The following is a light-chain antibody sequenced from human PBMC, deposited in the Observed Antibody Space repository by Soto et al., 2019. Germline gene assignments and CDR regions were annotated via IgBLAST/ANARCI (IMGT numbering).Light chain of an antibody. CDR2: ETS. CDR3: QQRNSWPLT. J-gene: IGKJ4*01. V-gene: IGKV3-11*01. CDR1: QSVSRS. Sequence: EIVLTQSPATLSLSPGEGVTLSCRASQSVSRSLAWYQQRPGQSPRLLIYETSIRATGIPVRFSVSGSGTDFSLTISSLEPEDFAVYYCQQRNSWPLTFGGGTKVEIK.